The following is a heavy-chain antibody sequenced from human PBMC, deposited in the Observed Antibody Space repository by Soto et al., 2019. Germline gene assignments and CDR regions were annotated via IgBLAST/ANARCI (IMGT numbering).Heavy chain of an antibody. D-gene: IGHD6-6*01. CDR1: GFTFRTYG. J-gene: IGHJ6*02. CDR2: ISNTGINK. Sequence: QVQLVESGGGVVQPGRSLRLSCAASGFTFRTYGMHWVRQAPGKGLEWLAVISNTGINKYYADSVKGQFTISRDNSRDTLFLQMNSLRVEDTAIYYSAKVIRADSTSSNFYYFSGLDVWGQGTTVTVSS. CDR3: AKVIRADSTSSNFYYFSGLDV. V-gene: IGHV3-30*18.